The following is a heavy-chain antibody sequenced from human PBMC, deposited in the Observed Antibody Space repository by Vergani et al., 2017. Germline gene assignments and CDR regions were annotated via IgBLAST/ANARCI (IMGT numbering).Heavy chain of an antibody. CDR2: IRSKAYGGTT. J-gene: IGHJ3*02. D-gene: IGHD2/OR15-2a*01. Sequence: EVQLLESGGGLVQPGGSLRLSCAASGFTFSSYAMSWFRQAPGKGLEWVGFIRSKAYGGTTEYAASVKGRVTISRDDSKSIAYLQMNSLKTEDTAVYYCTRAQNDEGAFDIWGQGTMVTVSS. V-gene: IGHV3-49*03. CDR1: GFTFSSYA. CDR3: TRAQNDEGAFDI.